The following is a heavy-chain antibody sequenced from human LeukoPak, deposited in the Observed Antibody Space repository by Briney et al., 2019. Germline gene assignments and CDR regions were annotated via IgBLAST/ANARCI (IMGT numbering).Heavy chain of an antibody. V-gene: IGHV3-7*01. D-gene: IGHD5-12*01. CDR2: IKEDGSEK. Sequence: GGSLRLSCAASGSTFSAYWMRWVRQAPGKGLEWVASIKEDGSEKYYVDSVKGRFTISRDNAKNSLYLQRNSLRAEDTAVYYCARLTLSANDWCYDYWGQGTLVTVSS. CDR3: ARLTLSANDWCYDY. CDR1: GSTFSAYW. J-gene: IGHJ4*02.